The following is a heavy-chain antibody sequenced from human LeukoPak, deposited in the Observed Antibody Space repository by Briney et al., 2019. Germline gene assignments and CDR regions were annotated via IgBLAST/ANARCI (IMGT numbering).Heavy chain of an antibody. J-gene: IGHJ4*02. CDR1: GYTCTSYG. D-gene: IGHD6-13*01. CDR3: ARGVNSWQQFDY. V-gene: IGHV1-18*01. Sequence: ASVKVSCKASGYTCTSYGISWVRQASGQGLEWMGWISAYNGNTNYAQKLQGRVTMTTDTSTSTAYMELRSLRSDDTAVYYCARGVNSWQQFDYWGQGTLVTVSS. CDR2: ISAYNGNT.